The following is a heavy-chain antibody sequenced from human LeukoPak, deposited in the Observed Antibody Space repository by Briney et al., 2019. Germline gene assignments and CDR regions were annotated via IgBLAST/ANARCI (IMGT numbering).Heavy chain of an antibody. Sequence: GRSLRLSCAASGFIYSYYSMNWVREARGKGLEWVSVIYSGGAAYYPDSVKGRFTISRDLSKNTLYLQMNDLRAEDTAVYYCARVAVAYFDYWGQGPLVTVSS. J-gene: IGHJ4*02. CDR2: IYSGGAA. CDR3: ARVAVAYFDY. CDR1: GFIYSYYS. V-gene: IGHV3-66*01. D-gene: IGHD6-19*01.